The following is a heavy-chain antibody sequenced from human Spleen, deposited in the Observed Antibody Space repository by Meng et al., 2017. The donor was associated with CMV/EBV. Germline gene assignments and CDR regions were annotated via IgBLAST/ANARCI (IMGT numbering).Heavy chain of an antibody. Sequence: GESLKISCAASGFTFSDYVMHWVRQPPGKGLEWVAVIWYDGSNKYYVESVQGRFTISRDNSKNTMYLQMNSLRAEDTAVYYCAKDPEVGATYYYGMDVWGQGTTVTVSS. D-gene: IGHD1-26*01. V-gene: IGHV3-33*06. J-gene: IGHJ6*02. CDR2: IWYDGSNK. CDR3: AKDPEVGATYYYGMDV. CDR1: GFTFSDYV.